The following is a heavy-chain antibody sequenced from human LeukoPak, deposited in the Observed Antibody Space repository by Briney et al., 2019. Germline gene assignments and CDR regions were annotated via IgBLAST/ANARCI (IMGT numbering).Heavy chain of an antibody. D-gene: IGHD3-10*01. CDR3: ARLTRQGRAFDI. V-gene: IGHV1-2*02. CDR2: INPNSGGT. CDR1: GYSFTDYY. Sequence: ASVKLFCKASGYSFTDYYMNWVRQAPGQALEWMGSINPNSGGTNYAQKFQGRVTMTRDTSISEADMERSRLRSDDTAVYSCARLTRQGRAFDIWGQGTIVTVSS. J-gene: IGHJ3*02.